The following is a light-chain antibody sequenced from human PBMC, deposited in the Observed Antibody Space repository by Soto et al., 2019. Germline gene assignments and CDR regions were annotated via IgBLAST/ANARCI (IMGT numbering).Light chain of an antibody. Sequence: EIVLTQSPGTLSLSPGERATLSCRASQSVGRNYLAWYQQKPGQAPRLLIYGASSRATGTPDRFSGSGSGTDFTLTISRLEPEDFAVYHCQQYITAPETFGQGTKVEIK. CDR1: QSVGRNY. V-gene: IGKV3-20*01. CDR2: GAS. CDR3: QQYITAPET. J-gene: IGKJ1*01.